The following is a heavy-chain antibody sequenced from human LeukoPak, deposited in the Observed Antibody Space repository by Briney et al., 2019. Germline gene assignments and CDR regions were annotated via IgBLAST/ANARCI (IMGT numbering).Heavy chain of an antibody. CDR2: ILGGAGST. D-gene: IGHD2-2*01. Sequence: GGSLRLSCVASGFPFSRVGMSWARQAPGRGLEWVSGILGGAGSTYYADSVKGRFTISRDNSKNTLYLQMNSLRAEDTAVYYCAHGTVYQLDYWGQGTLVTVSS. V-gene: IGHV3-23*01. CDR1: GFPFSRVG. J-gene: IGHJ4*02. CDR3: AHGTVYQLDY.